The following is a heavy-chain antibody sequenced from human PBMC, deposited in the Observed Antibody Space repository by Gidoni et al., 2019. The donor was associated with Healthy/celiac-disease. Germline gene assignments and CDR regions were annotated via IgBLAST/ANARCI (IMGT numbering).Heavy chain of an antibody. D-gene: IGHD2-8*01. V-gene: IGHV3-21*06. Sequence: EAQLVESGGGLVKPGGSLRLSCAASGFTFSSYSMNWVRQAPGKGLEWVSFISSSSSYIYYADLVKGRFTISRDNAKNSLYLQMNSLRAEDTAVYYCGRLMGNWFDPWGQGTLVTVSS. CDR3: GRLMGNWFDP. CDR1: GFTFSSYS. J-gene: IGHJ5*02. CDR2: ISSSSSYI.